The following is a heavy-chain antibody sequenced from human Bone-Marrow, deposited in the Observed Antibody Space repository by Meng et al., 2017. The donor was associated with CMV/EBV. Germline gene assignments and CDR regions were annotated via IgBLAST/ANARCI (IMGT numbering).Heavy chain of an antibody. V-gene: IGHV3-49*04. J-gene: IGHJ3*02. CDR3: TRGLSYYDFWSGYYSYDAFDI. D-gene: IGHD3-3*01. CDR2: IRSKAYGGTT. Sequence: GESLKISCTASGFTFGDYAMSWVRQAPGKGLEWVGFIRSKAYGGTTEYAASVKGRFTISRDDSKSIAYLQMNSLKTEDTAVYYCTRGLSYYDFWSGYYSYDAFDIWGQGTMVTVSS. CDR1: GFTFGDYA.